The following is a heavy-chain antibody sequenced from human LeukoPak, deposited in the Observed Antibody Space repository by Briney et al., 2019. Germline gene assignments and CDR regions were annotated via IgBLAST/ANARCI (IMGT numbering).Heavy chain of an antibody. V-gene: IGHV3-33*01. CDR1: GFTFSNYG. CDR3: ARGLGGNSAAFDI. J-gene: IGHJ3*02. CDR2: VWNDGSHE. Sequence: QSGGSLRLSCITSGFTFSNYGIHWVRQAPGKGLEWVAVVWNDGSHENYADSVKGRFTISRDNSKNTLYLQMNSLRVEDTAVYYCARGLGGNSAAFDIWGQGTMVTVSS. D-gene: IGHD4-23*01.